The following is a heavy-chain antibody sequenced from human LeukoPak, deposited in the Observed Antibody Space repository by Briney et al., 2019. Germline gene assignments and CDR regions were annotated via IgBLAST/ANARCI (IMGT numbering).Heavy chain of an antibody. CDR3: ARDYMTGGDSSGSHRESYYYGMDV. CDR2: ISYDGSNK. Sequence: PGGSLRLSCAASGFIFSSYGIHWVRQAPGKGLEWVAVISYDGSNKYYADSVKGRFTISRDNSKNTLYLQMNSLRAEDTAVYYCARDYMTGGDSSGSHRESYYYGMDVWGQGTTVTVSS. CDR1: GFIFSSYG. V-gene: IGHV3-30*19. J-gene: IGHJ6*02. D-gene: IGHD3-22*01.